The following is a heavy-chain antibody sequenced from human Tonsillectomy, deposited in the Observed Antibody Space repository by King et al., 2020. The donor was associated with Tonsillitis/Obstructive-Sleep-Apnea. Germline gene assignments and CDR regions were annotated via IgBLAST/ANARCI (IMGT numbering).Heavy chain of an antibody. CDR3: ARDPRNDYGVHDAFDI. J-gene: IGHJ3*02. V-gene: IGHV3-33*01. CDR2: IWSDGSNK. CDR1: GFTFSSYG. Sequence: VQLVESGGGVVQPGRSLRLSCAASGFTFSSYGMHWVRQAPGKGREWVAVIWSDGSNKYYADSVKGRFTISRDNSKTTLYLQMNSLRAEDTAVYYCARDPRNDYGVHDAFDIWGQGTMVTVSS. D-gene: IGHD4-17*01.